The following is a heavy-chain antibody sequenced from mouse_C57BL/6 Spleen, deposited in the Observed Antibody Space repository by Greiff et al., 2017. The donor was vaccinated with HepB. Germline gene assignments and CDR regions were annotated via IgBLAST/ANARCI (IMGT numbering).Heavy chain of an antibody. CDR3: ARTTGHYCDY. CDR1: GYAFSSSW. Sequence: VQLQQSGPELVKPGASVKISCKASGYAFSSSWMNWVKQRPGKGLEWIGRIYPGDGDTNYNGKFKGKATLTADKSSSTAYMQLSSLTSEDSAVYFCARTTGHYCDYWGQGTTLTVSS. D-gene: IGHD4-1*02. V-gene: IGHV1-82*01. J-gene: IGHJ2*01. CDR2: IYPGDGDT.